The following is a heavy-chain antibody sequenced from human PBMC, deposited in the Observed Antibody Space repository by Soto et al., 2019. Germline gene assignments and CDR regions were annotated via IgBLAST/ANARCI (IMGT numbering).Heavy chain of an antibody. D-gene: IGHD2-8*01. CDR3: ARRVNGYFDY. CDR1: GFTFRDYT. J-gene: IGHJ4*02. Sequence: GGSLRLSFAASGFTFRDYTMSWVRQAPGKVLECISVILSDYNTYYVDSVRGRFTISRDTSKNTLYLEMNSLRAEDTAVYYCARRVNGYFDYWGQGALVTVSS. V-gene: IGHV3-23*03. CDR2: ILSDYNT.